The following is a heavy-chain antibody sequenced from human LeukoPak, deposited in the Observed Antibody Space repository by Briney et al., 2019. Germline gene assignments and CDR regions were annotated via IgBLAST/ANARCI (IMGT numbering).Heavy chain of an antibody. J-gene: IGHJ4*02. CDR1: GFTFSSYW. V-gene: IGHV3-7*01. CDR2: INKDGSDK. Sequence: GGSLRISCATSGFTFSSYWMAWVRQAPGKGLEWVASINKDGSDKYYVDSVNGRFTISRDNAKNSVSLQMGSLRAEDTAVYYCARGSLDYWGQGALVTVSS. CDR3: ARGSLDY.